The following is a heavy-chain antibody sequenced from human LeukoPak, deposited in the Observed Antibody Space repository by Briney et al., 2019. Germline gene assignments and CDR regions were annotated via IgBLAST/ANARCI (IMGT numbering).Heavy chain of an antibody. CDR2: INWNSGSI. D-gene: IGHD1-26*01. V-gene: IGHV3-9*03. J-gene: IGHJ6*03. Sequence: GGSLRLSCAASGFTFDDYAMHWVRQAPGKGLEWVSGINWNSGSIAYADSVKGRFTISRDNAKNSLYLQMNSLRAEDMALYYCAKDMASGSSGYFHYMDVWGKGTTVTVSS. CDR1: GFTFDDYA. CDR3: AKDMASGSSGYFHYMDV.